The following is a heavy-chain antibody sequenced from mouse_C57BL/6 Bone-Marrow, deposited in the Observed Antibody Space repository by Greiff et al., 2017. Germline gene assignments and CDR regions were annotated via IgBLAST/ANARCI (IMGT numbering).Heavy chain of an antibody. CDR3: ARACSSYFDY. V-gene: IGHV3-8*01. Sequence: VQLKESGPGLAKPSQTLSLTCSVTGYSITSDYWNWIRKVPGNKLEYMGYISYSGSTYYNPSLKSRISITRDTSKNQYYLQLNSVTTEDTATYYCARACSSYFDYWGQGTTLTVSS. CDR1: GYSITSDY. CDR2: ISYSGST. D-gene: IGHD3-1*01. J-gene: IGHJ2*01.